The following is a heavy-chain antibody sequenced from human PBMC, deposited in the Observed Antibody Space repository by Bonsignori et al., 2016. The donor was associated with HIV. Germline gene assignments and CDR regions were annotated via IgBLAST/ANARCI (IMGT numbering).Heavy chain of an antibody. CDR3: ATSLAVAGRGPWYYYYYMDV. Sequence: VRQMPGKGLEWMGIIYPGDSDTRYSPSFQGQVTISADKSISTAYLQWSSLKASDTAMYYCATSLAVAGRGPWYYYYYMDVWGKGTTVTVSS. V-gene: IGHV5-51*01. D-gene: IGHD6-19*01. J-gene: IGHJ6*03. CDR2: IYPGDSDT.